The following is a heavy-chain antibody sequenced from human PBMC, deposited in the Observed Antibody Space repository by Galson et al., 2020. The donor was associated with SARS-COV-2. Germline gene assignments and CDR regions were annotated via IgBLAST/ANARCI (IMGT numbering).Heavy chain of an antibody. V-gene: IGHV4-39*01. CDR3: VRQVGSITVARFVEA. CDR2: IFYTGST. CDR1: GGSTSNGRYY. D-gene: IGHD6-19*01. J-gene: IGHJ4*02. Sequence: SETLSLTCTVSGGSTSNGRYYWGWIRQSPGKGLEWIGHIFYTGSTYYSPALKSRVTISIDRSRNQFSLDLRSVTAADTALYYCVRQVGSITVARFVEAWGQGTLVTVSS.